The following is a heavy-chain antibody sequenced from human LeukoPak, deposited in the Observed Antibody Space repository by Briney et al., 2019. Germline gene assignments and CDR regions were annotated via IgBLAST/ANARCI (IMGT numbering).Heavy chain of an antibody. CDR3: AKAHYGGNRISDY. CDR2: ISGSGGST. CDR1: GFTFSSYA. V-gene: IGHV3-23*01. Sequence: PGGSLRLSCAASGFTFSSYAMSWVRQAPGKGLEWVSAISGSGGSTYYADSVKGRFTIPRDNSKNTLYLQMNSLRAEDTAVYYCAKAHYGGNRISDYWGQGTLVTVSS. J-gene: IGHJ4*02. D-gene: IGHD4-17*01.